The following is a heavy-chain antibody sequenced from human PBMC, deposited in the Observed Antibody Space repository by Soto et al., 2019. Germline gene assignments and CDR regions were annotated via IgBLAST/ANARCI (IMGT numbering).Heavy chain of an antibody. J-gene: IGHJ4*02. CDR2: ISYSGAT. CDR3: ARQTTMTGNYYFDS. D-gene: IGHD4-17*01. V-gene: IGHV4-31*03. CDR1: GDSISSRGFY. Sequence: PSETLSLTCPVSGDSISSRGFYWNWIRHLPGKGLEWIGYISYSGATYYNPSLKSRLTISMDTSNNHFSLNLTSVTAADTAVYYCARQTTMTGNYYFDSWGPGTLVTVSS.